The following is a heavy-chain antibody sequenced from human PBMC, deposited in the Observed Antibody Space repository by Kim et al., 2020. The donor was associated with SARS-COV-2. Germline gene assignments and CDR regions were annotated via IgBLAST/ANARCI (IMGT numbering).Heavy chain of an antibody. CDR3: ARGLLVAAIGANGDY. J-gene: IGHJ4*02. CDR1: GYTFTGYY. V-gene: IGHV1-2*06. CDR2: INPNSGGT. D-gene: IGHD2-15*01. Sequence: ASVKVSCKASGYTFTGYYMHWVRQAPGQGLEWMGRINPNSGGTNYSQKFQGRVTMTRDTSISTAYMELSRLRSDDTAVYYCARGLLVAAIGANGDYWGQGTLVTVSS.